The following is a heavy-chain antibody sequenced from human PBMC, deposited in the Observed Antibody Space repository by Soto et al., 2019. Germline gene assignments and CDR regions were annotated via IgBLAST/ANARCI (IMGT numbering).Heavy chain of an antibody. CDR3: ARDSDWLNSFDI. CDR2: ISSSSSYI. J-gene: IGHJ3*02. Sequence: VGFLRLSCAASGFTFSSYSMKWVRQAPGKGLEWVSSISSSSSYIYYSDSVKGRFTISRDNAKNSLYLQMNSLRAEDTAVYYCARDSDWLNSFDIWGQGTMVTVSS. D-gene: IGHD3-9*01. CDR1: GFTFSSYS. V-gene: IGHV3-21*01.